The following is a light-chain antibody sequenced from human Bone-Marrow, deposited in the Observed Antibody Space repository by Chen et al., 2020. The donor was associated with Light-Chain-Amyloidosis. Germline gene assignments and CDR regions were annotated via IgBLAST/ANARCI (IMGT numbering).Light chain of an antibody. CDR1: SSDFDIYNY. J-gene: IGLJ2*01. CDR2: GVS. V-gene: IGLV2-14*03. CDR3: SSYSTSDTPV. Sequence: QSAPTQPASVSGSPGPSITLSCTGTSSDFDIYNYVSWFQHHPDKAPKLIIYGVSKRPSGVYTRFSGSKYGNTASLTISGLQAEDEADYYCSSYSTSDTPVFGGGTKLTVL.